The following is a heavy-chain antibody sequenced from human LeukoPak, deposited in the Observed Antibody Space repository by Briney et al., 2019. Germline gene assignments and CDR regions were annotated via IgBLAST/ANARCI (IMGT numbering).Heavy chain of an antibody. D-gene: IGHD2-2*01. J-gene: IGHJ4*02. V-gene: IGHV4-30-4*08. CDR3: ARVYSEVVPAARTVDY. CDR2: IYYSGST. CDR1: GGSISSGDYY. Sequence: SETLSLTCTFSGGSISSGDYYWSWIRRPPGKGLEWIGYIYYSGSTYYNPSLKSRVTISVDTSKNQFSLKLSSVTAADTAVYYCARVYSEVVPAARTVDYRGQGTLVTVSS.